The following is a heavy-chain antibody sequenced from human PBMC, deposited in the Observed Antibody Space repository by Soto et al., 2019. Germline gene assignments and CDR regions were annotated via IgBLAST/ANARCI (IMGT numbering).Heavy chain of an antibody. CDR2: ISWNSGSI. Sequence: PGGSLRLSCAASGFTFDDYAMHWVRQAPGKGLEWVSGISWNSGSIGYADSVKGRFTISRDNAKNSLYLQMNSLRTEDTALYYCAKATRRIVVVQYYFDYWGQGTPFPVSS. J-gene: IGHJ4*02. CDR3: AKATRRIVVVQYYFDY. V-gene: IGHV3-9*01. D-gene: IGHD3-22*01. CDR1: GFTFDDYA.